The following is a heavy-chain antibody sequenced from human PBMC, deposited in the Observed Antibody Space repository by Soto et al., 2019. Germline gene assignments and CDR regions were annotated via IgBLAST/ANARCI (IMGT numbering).Heavy chain of an antibody. Sequence: GASVKVSCKVSGYTLTELSMHWVRQAPGKGLEWMGGFDPEDGETIYAQKFQGRVTMTEDTSTDTAYMELSSLGSEDMAVYYCATDGPWDSIYFDYWGQGTLVTVSS. V-gene: IGHV1-24*01. D-gene: IGHD3-3*02. CDR2: FDPEDGET. CDR3: ATDGPWDSIYFDY. J-gene: IGHJ4*02. CDR1: GYTLTELS.